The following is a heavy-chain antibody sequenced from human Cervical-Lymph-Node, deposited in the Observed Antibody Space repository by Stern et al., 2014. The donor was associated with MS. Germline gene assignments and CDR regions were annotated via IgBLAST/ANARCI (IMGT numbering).Heavy chain of an antibody. D-gene: IGHD1-26*01. V-gene: IGHV3-30*04. Sequence: VQLDVSGGGVVQPGRSLRLSCAASGFVFRRYALHWVRQAPCKGLEWVALISYDGRDKYYTDSVKGRFTVSRDNSNNTVDLEMNSLRLEDTAVYYCAKGGSGSYLDWGQGSLVTVSS. CDR2: ISYDGRDK. CDR3: AKGGSGSYLD. J-gene: IGHJ4*02. CDR1: GFVFRRYA.